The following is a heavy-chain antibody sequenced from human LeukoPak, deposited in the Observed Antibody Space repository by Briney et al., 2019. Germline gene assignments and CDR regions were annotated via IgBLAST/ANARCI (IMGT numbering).Heavy chain of an antibody. D-gene: IGHD3-16*01. CDR2: IKQDGSEK. CDR3: ARALLYYDYVWGRKVYFDY. Sequence: PGGSLRLSCAASGFTFSSYSMSWVRQAPGKGLEWVANIKQDGSEKYYVDSVKGRFTISRDNAKNSLYLQMNSLRAEDTAVYYCARALLYYDYVWGRKVYFDYWGQGTLVTVSS. CDR1: GFTFSSYS. J-gene: IGHJ4*02. V-gene: IGHV3-7*01.